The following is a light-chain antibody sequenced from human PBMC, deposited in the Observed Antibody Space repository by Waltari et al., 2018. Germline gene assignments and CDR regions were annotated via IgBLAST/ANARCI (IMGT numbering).Light chain of an antibody. V-gene: IGLV6-57*03. CDR2: EDD. CDR3: QSYQV. J-gene: IGLJ3*02. Sequence: FMLTQPHSLSESPGKTVTISCTPSSGSIASHYVQWYQLRPGSAPTTIIFEDDQRPSGVPGRFSGFIDSSSNSASLTISGLKTEDEADYYCQSYQVFGGGTKLTVL. CDR1: SGSIASHY.